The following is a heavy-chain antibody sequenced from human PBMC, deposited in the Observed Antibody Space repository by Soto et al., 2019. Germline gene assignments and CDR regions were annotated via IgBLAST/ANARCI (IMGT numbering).Heavy chain of an antibody. D-gene: IGHD1-7*01. CDR1: GFTFSSYA. Sequence: EVQLLESGGGLVQPGGSLRLSCAASGFTFSSYAMSWVRQAPGKGLEWVSAISGSGGSTYYADSVKGRFTISRDNSKNTLYLQMNSLRAEDTAVYYCAKSASSITGTTWYFDLWGRGTLVTVSS. CDR2: ISGSGGST. CDR3: AKSASSITGTTWYFDL. J-gene: IGHJ2*01. V-gene: IGHV3-23*01.